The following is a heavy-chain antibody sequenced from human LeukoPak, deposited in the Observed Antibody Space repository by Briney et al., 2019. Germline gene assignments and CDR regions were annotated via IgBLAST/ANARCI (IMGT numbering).Heavy chain of an antibody. V-gene: IGHV1-8*01. Sequence: ASVKVSCKASGYTFTSYDINWVRQAPGQGLEWMGWMNPNSGNTGYAQKFQGRVTMTRNTSISTAYMELSSLRSEDTAVYYCARQIEGATEFDYWGQGTLVTVSS. CDR1: GYTFTSYD. CDR3: ARQIEGATEFDY. J-gene: IGHJ4*02. CDR2: MNPNSGNT. D-gene: IGHD1-26*01.